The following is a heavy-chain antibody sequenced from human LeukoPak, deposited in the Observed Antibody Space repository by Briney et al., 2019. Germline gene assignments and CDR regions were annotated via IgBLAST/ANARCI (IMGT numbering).Heavy chain of an antibody. D-gene: IGHD6-19*01. CDR1: GFTFSSYS. J-gene: IGHJ4*02. V-gene: IGHV3-48*02. Sequence: PGGSLRLSCAASGFTFSSYSINWVRQAPGKGREWLSYISSSTGTIYYADSVKGRFAISRDNAKNSLYLQMNSLRDEDTAVYYCAKGRGSSGWYYFDYWGQGTLVTVSS. CDR2: ISSSTGTI. CDR3: AKGRGSSGWYYFDY.